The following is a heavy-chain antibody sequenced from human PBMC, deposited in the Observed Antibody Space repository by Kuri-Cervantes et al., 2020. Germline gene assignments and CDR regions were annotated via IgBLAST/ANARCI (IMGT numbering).Heavy chain of an antibody. D-gene: IGHD6-19*01. CDR3: ARDKSSGWYGLNY. CDR2: INSDGSST. V-gene: IGHV3-74*01. J-gene: IGHJ4*02. CDR1: GFIFSSYW. Sequence: GESLKISCAAPGFIFSSYWMHWVRQVPGKGLVWVSRINSDGSSTNYADSVEGRFTISRDNSKNTLYLQMNSLRAEDTAVYYCARDKSSGWYGLNYWGQGTLVTVSS.